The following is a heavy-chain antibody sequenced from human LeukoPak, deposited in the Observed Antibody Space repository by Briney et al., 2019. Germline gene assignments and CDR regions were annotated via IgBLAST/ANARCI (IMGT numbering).Heavy chain of an antibody. V-gene: IGHV3-21*01. CDR2: ISSSSSYI. Sequence: GGSLRLSCAASGFTFSSYSMNWVRQAPGKGLEWVSSISSSSSYIYYADSVKGRFTISRDNAKNSLYLQMNSLRAEDTAVYYCARDQQGFFDYWAREPWSPSPQ. CDR1: GFTFSSYS. CDR3: ARDQQGFFDY. J-gene: IGHJ4*02.